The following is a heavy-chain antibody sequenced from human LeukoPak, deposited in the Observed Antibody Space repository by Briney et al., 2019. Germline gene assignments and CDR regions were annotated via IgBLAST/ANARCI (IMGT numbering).Heavy chain of an antibody. D-gene: IGHD3-22*01. CDR2: IKRKSDGGTT. V-gene: IGHV3-15*01. Sequence: PGGSLRLSCAASGLTFSNAWMSWVRQAPGKGLEWVGRIKRKSDGGTTDYAAPGKGRFTISRGDAKNTLDLQMNSLKSEDTAVYYCTTELDIRPNHYWGQGTLVTASS. J-gene: IGHJ4*02. CDR3: TTELDIRPNHY. CDR1: GLTFSNAW.